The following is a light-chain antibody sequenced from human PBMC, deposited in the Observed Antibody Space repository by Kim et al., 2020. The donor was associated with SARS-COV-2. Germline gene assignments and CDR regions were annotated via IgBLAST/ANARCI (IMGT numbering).Light chain of an antibody. J-gene: IGKJ4*01. CDR3: QQYNSYLLT. CDR2: KAS. CDR1: QSISSW. V-gene: IGKV1-5*03. Sequence: DIQMTQSPSTLSASVGDRVTITCRASQSISSWLAWYQQKPGKAPKLLIYKASSLESGVPSRFSGSGSGTEFTLTISSLQPDVFATYYCQQYNSYLLTFGGRTKVDSK.